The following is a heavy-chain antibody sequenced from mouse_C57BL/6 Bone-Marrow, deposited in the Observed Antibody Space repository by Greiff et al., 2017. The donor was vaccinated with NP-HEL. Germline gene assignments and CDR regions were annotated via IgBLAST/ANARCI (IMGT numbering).Heavy chain of an antibody. CDR1: GFTFSSYG. V-gene: IGHV5-6*01. J-gene: IGHJ3*01. CDR3: ARQGTWFAY. CDR2: ISSGGSYT. Sequence: EVHLVESGGDLVKPGGSLKLSCAASGFTFSSYGMSWVRQTPDKRLEWVATISSGGSYTYYPDSVKGRFTISRDNAKNTLYLQMSSLKAEDTAMYYCARQGTWFAYWGKGTLVTVSA.